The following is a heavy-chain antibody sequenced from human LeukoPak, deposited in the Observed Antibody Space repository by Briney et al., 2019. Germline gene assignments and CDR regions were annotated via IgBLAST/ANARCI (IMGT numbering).Heavy chain of an antibody. CDR1: GFTFSTSG. CDR3: GREEWSLHFDY. CDR2: ISYDGSKK. V-gene: IGHV3-30-3*01. Sequence: GGSLRLSCAASGFTFSTSGMHRVRQAPGKGLEWVAVISYDGSKKYYADPVKGRFTISRDNSKNTVFLQMNSLRAEDAGVYYCGREEWSLHFDYWGQGTLVTVSS. D-gene: IGHD3-3*01. J-gene: IGHJ4*02.